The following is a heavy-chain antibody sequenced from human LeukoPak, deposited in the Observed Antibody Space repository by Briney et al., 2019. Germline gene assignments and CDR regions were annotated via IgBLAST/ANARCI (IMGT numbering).Heavy chain of an antibody. CDR2: ISYDGSNK. CDR1: GFTFSSYA. J-gene: IGHJ4*02. Sequence: GGSLRLSCAASGFTFSSYAMHWVRQAPGKGLEWVAVISYDGSNKHYADSVKGRFTISRDNSKNTLYLQMNSLRAEDTAVYYCARDPDTAMALYYFDYWGQGTLVTVSS. CDR3: ARDPDTAMALYYFDY. V-gene: IGHV3-30*04. D-gene: IGHD5-18*01.